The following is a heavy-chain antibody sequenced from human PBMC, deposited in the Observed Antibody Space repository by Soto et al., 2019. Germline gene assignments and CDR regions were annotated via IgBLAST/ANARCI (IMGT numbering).Heavy chain of an antibody. D-gene: IGHD6-6*01. CDR1: GYTFTGYY. Sequence: ASVKVSCKASGYTFTGYYMHWVRQAPGQGLEWMGWINPNSGYTNYAQKFQGWVTMTRDTSISTAYMELSRLRSDDTAVYYCARDGARYSSSAFTAYYYYGLDVWGQ. V-gene: IGHV1-2*04. CDR2: INPNSGYT. CDR3: ARDGARYSSSAFTAYYYYGLDV. J-gene: IGHJ6*02.